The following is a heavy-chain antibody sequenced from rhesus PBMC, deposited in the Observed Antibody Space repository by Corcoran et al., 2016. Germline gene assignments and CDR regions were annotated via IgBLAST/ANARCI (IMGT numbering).Heavy chain of an antibody. V-gene: IGHV4-127*01. CDR3: ARGGRGYSYRDAFDF. CDR2: IGSSSGST. CDR1: GYSISSGYG. D-gene: IGHD5-12*01. J-gene: IGHJ3*01. Sequence: QVQLQESGPGLVKPSETLSLTCAVSGYSISSGYGWSWIRQPPGKGLEWIGFIGSSSGSTNYNPSLRNRVTISNDTSKNQFSLQLSSVTAADTAVYYCARGGRGYSYRDAFDFWGQGLRVTVSS.